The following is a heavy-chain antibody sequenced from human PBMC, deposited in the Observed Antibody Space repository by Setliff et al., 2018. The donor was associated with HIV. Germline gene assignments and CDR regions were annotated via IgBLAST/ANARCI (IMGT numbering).Heavy chain of an antibody. D-gene: IGHD3-22*01. J-gene: IGHJ4*02. Sequence: ASVKVSCKASGGTFSSYAISWVRQAPGQGLEWMGGIIPIFGTANYAQKFQGRVTITADDSTSTAYMELSSLRSEDTALYYCATPPTYSYTSSGYSSLDYWGQGTLVIVSS. CDR1: GGTFSSYA. CDR3: ATPPTYSYTSSGYSSLDY. V-gene: IGHV1-69*13. CDR2: IIPIFGTA.